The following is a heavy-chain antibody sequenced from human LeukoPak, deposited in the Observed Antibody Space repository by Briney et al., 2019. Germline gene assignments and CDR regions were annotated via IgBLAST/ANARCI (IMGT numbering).Heavy chain of an antibody. CDR2: IYYSGST. CDR1: GGSISSYY. J-gene: IGHJ4*02. D-gene: IGHD2-2*01. V-gene: IGHV4-59*01. CDR3: ARDDCSSTSCFNFDY. Sequence: SETLSLTCTVSGGSISSYYWSWIRQPPGKGLEWIGYIYYSGSTNYNPSLKSRVTISVDTSKNQFSLKLSSVTAADTAVYYCARDDCSSTSCFNFDYWGQGTLVTFSS.